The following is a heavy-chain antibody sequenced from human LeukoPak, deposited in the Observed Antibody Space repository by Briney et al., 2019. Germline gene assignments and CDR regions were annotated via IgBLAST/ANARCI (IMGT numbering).Heavy chain of an antibody. V-gene: IGHV3-9*01. D-gene: IGHD3-3*01. CDR3: AKGGITIFGGPYGMDV. J-gene: IGHJ6*02. Sequence: GGSLRLSCAASGFTFDDYAMHWVRQAPGKGLEWISGISWNSGSMGYADSVKGRFTISRDNAKNSLYLQMNSLRAEDTASYYCAKGGITIFGGPYGMDVWGQGTTVTVSS. CDR1: GFTFDDYA. CDR2: ISWNSGSM.